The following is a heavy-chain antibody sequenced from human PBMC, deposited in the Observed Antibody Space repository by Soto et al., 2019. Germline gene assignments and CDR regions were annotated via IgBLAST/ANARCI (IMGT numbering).Heavy chain of an antibody. D-gene: IGHD2-15*01. CDR1: GFPFSSYC. CDR3: ARDLPRWSRLLARDYGMDV. CDR2: INSDGRSYI. Sequence: PAGSLRLSWAASGFPFSSYCVHWVRQAPGKGLVWVSRINSDGRSYIYYADSVKGRFTISRDNAKNSLYLQMNSLRAEDTAVYYCARDLPRWSRLLARDYGMDVWGQGTTVTVSS. J-gene: IGHJ6*02. V-gene: IGHV3-74*01.